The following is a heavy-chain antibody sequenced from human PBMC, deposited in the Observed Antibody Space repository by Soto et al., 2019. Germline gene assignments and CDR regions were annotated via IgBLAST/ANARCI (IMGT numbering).Heavy chain of an antibody. J-gene: IGHJ4*02. CDR1: GFTFSSYV. V-gene: IGHV3-23*01. CDR2: ISGSGGST. D-gene: IGHD3-10*01. Sequence: EVQLLESGGGLVQPGGSLRLSRAASGFTFSSYVMSWVRQAPGKGLEWVSAISGSGGSTYHADSVKGRFTISRDNSKNTLDLQMNSLRAEDTAVYYCAKDAGGDFDYWGQGTLVTVSS. CDR3: AKDAGGDFDY.